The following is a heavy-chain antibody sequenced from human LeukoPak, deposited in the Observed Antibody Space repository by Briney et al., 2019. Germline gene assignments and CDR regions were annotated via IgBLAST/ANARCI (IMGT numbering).Heavy chain of an antibody. V-gene: IGHV4-61*02. CDR3: ARDLGYGNWFDP. CDR2: IYTSGST. CDR1: GGSLSSGSYY. D-gene: IGHD5-12*01. Sequence: SETLSLTCTVSGGSLSSGSYYWSWIRQPAGKGREWIGRIYTSGSTNYNPSLKSRVTISVDTSKNQFSLKLSSVTAADTAVYYCARDLGYGNWFDPWGQGTLVTVSS. J-gene: IGHJ5*02.